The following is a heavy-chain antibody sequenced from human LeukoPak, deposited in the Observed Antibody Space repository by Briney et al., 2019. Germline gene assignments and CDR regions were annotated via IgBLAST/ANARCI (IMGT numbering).Heavy chain of an antibody. Sequence: SQTLSPTCAISGDSVSSNSAAWNWLRQSPSRGLEWLGRTYYRSKWYNDYAVSVKSRITINPDTSKNQFSLQLNSVTPEDTAVYYCARGFESLTAFDIWGQGTMVTVSS. CDR1: GDSVSSNSAA. V-gene: IGHV6-1*01. CDR2: TYYRSKWYN. J-gene: IGHJ3*02. CDR3: ARGFESLTAFDI. D-gene: IGHD3-10*01.